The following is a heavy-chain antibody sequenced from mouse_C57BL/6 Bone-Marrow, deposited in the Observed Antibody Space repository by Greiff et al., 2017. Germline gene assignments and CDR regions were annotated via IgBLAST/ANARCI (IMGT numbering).Heavy chain of an antibody. Sequence: QVQLQQPGTELVKPGASVKLSCKASGYTFTSCWMHWVKQRPGQGLEWIGNINPSNGGTNYNEKFKSKATLTVDKSSSTAYMQLSSLTSEDSAVYYCARSLCPRYDYDAYWGQGTLVTVSA. D-gene: IGHD2-4*01. V-gene: IGHV1-53*01. CDR2: INPSNGGT. J-gene: IGHJ3*01. CDR1: GYTFTSCW. CDR3: ARSLCPRYDYDAY.